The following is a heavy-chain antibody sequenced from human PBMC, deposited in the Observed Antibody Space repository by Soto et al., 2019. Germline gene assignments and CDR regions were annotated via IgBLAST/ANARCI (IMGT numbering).Heavy chain of an antibody. D-gene: IGHD3-22*01. CDR1: GFTFSSYG. V-gene: IGHV3-33*01. J-gene: IGHJ4*02. CDR2: IWYDGSNK. Sequence: PGGSLRLSCAASGFTFSSYGMHWVRQAPGKGLEWVAVIWYDGSNKYYADSVKGRFTISRDNSKNTLYLQMNSLRAEDTAVYYCAREDYYYDSRAYSYYFDYWGQGT. CDR3: AREDYYYDSRAYSYYFDY.